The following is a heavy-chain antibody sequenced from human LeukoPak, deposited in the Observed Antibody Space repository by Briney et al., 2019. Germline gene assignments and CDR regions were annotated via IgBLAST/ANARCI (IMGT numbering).Heavy chain of an antibody. CDR3: ARDVAEWPQDTGHYYYYYYMDV. D-gene: IGHD3-3*01. V-gene: IGHV4-59*12. J-gene: IGHJ6*03. Sequence: MASETLSLTCTVSGGSISSYYWSWIRQPPGKGLEWVGYIYYSGSTNYNPSLKSRVTISVDTSKNQFSLKLSSVTAADTAVYYCARDVAEWPQDTGHYYYYYYMDVWGKGTTVTVSS. CDR1: GGSISSYY. CDR2: IYYSGST.